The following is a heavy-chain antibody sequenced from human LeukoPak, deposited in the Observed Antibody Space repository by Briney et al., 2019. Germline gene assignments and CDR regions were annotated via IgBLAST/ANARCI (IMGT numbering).Heavy chain of an antibody. CDR3: AKEGSNWGYYFDN. CDR1: GGSISSYY. V-gene: IGHV4-59*12. CDR2: IYYSGST. Sequence: SETLSLTCTVSGGSISSYYWSWIRQPPGKGLEWIGYIYYSGSTNYNPSLKSRVTVSVDTSKNQFYLKLTSVTAADTAVYYCAKEGSNWGYYFDNWGQGVLVTVSS. D-gene: IGHD6-13*01. J-gene: IGHJ4*02.